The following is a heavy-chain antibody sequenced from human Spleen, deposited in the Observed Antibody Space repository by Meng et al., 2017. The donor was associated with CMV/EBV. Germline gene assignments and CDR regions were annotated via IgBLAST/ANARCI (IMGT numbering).Heavy chain of an antibody. CDR3: ARGRRDGYHHYYCDH. V-gene: IGHV4-30-2*01. D-gene: IGHD5-24*01. J-gene: IGHJ4*02. CDR2: VYSTGTT. Sequence: GDSFSSGPYSWSWIRQPPGKGLDWLGYVYSTGTTFDNPSLKSRVTISVDKFKNQFSLKLTSVTAADTAVYYCARGRRDGYHHYYCDHWGQGILVTVSS. CDR1: GDSFSSGPYS.